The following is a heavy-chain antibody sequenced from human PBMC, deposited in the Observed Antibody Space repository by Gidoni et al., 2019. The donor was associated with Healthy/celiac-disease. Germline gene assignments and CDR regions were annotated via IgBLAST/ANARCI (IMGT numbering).Heavy chain of an antibody. Sequence: EVQLVESGGGLVQPGGSLRLSCAASGFTFSSYAMSWVRQAPGKGLDWVSAISGSGGSTYYADSVKGRFTISRDNSKNTLYLQMNSLRAEDTAVYYCAKEGDYGDPRRYYFDYWGQGTLVTVSS. CDR2: ISGSGGST. D-gene: IGHD4-17*01. V-gene: IGHV3-23*04. CDR1: GFTFSSYA. CDR3: AKEGDYGDPRRYYFDY. J-gene: IGHJ4*02.